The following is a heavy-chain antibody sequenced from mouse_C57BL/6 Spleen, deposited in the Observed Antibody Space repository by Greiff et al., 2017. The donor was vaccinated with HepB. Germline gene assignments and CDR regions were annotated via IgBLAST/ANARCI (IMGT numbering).Heavy chain of an antibody. V-gene: IGHV1-15*01. D-gene: IGHD1-1*01. J-gene: IGHJ1*03. CDR2: IDPETGGT. CDR1: GYTFTDYE. CDR3: TRGAYYYGSSLGYFDV. Sequence: QVQLQQSGAELVRPGASVTLSCKASGYTFTDYEMHWVKQTPVHGLEWIGAIDPETGGTAYNQKVKGKAILTADKSSSTAYMELRSLTSEDSAVYYCTRGAYYYGSSLGYFDVWGTGTTVTVSS.